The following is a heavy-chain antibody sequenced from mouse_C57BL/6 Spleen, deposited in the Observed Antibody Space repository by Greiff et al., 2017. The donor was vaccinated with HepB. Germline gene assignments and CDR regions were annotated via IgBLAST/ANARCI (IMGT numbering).Heavy chain of an antibody. CDR3: ARPRRGYAMDY. CDR1: GFTFSDYG. Sequence: EVNVVESGGGLVKPGGSLKLSCAASGFTFSDYGMHWVRQAPEKGLEWVAYISSGSSTIYYADTVKGRFTISRDNAKNTLFLQMTSLRSEDTAMYYCARPRRGYAMDYWGQGTSVTVSS. CDR2: ISSGSSTI. V-gene: IGHV5-17*01. J-gene: IGHJ4*01.